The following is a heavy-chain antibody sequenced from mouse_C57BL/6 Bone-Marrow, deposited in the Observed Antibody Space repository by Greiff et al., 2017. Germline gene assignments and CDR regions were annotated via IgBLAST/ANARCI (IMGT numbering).Heavy chain of an antibody. Sequence: QVHVKQSGAELVRPGTSVKMSCKASGYTFTNYWIGWAKQRPGHGLEWIGDIYPGGGYTNYNEKFKGKATLTADKSSSTAYMQFSSLTSEDSAIYYCARGSSSLWYFDVWGTGTTVTVSS. D-gene: IGHD1-1*01. J-gene: IGHJ1*03. CDR2: IYPGGGYT. CDR1: GYTFTNYW. CDR3: ARGSSSLWYFDV. V-gene: IGHV1-63*01.